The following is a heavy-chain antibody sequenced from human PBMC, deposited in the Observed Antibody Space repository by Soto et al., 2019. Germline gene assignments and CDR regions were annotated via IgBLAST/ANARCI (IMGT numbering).Heavy chain of an antibody. V-gene: IGHV4-34*01. CDR2: INHSGST. Sequence: QVQLQQWGAGLLKPSETQSLTCAVYGGSFSGYYWNWIRQPPGKGLEWIGEINHSGSTNYNPSLKSRVTISVDTSKNQFSLKLSSVTAADTAVYYCARRYGGYDFDYWGQGTLVTVSS. CDR3: ARRYGGYDFDY. CDR1: GGSFSGYY. D-gene: IGHD5-12*01. J-gene: IGHJ4*02.